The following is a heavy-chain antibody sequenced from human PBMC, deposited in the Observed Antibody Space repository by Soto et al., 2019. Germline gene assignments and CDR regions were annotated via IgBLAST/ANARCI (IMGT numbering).Heavy chain of an antibody. V-gene: IGHV3-21*01. J-gene: IGHJ5*02. D-gene: IGHD2-15*01. CDR1: GFTFSSYS. CDR2: ISSSSSYI. Sequence: PGGSLRLSCASSGFTFSSYSMNLVRQAPGKGLEWVSSISSSSSYIYYADSVKGRFTISRDNAKNSLYLQMNSLRAEDTAVYYCARAGDIVVVVAATGFWFDPWGQGTLVTVS. CDR3: ARAGDIVVVVAATGFWFDP.